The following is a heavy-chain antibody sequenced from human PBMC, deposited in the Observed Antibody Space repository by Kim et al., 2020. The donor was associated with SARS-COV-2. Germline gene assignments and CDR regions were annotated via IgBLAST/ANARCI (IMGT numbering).Heavy chain of an antibody. D-gene: IGHD5-12*01. V-gene: IGHV1-69*04. Sequence: SVKVSCKASGGTFSSYAISWVRQAPGQGLEWMGRIIPILGIANYAQKFQGRVTITADKSTSTAYMELSSLRSEDTAVYYCARDRRQMATRPDRRYYYYYYMDVWGKGTTVTVSS. J-gene: IGHJ6*03. CDR2: IIPILGIA. CDR3: ARDRRQMATRPDRRYYYYYYMDV. CDR1: GGTFSSYA.